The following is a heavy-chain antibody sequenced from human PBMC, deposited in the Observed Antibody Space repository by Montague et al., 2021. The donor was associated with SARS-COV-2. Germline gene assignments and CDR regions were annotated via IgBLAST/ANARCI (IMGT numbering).Heavy chain of an antibody. Sequence: TLSLTCTVSGGSISSGTDYWSWIRQPPGKGLEWIGYIYYSGSTYYNPSLKSRVTISVDTSKNQFSLKLSSVTAADTAVYYCARLIRYYGWGGPSLDFWGQGTLVTVSS. J-gene: IGHJ4*02. V-gene: IGHV4-31*03. CDR3: ARLIRYYGWGGPSLDF. CDR2: IYYSGST. CDR1: GGSISSGTDY. D-gene: IGHD3-10*01.